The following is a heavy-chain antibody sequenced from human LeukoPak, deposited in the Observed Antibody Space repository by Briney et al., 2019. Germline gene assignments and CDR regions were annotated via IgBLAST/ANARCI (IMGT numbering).Heavy chain of an antibody. CDR1: GGSLTNYF. Sequence: PSETLSLTCAVSGGSLTNYFWSWIRQPAGKGLEWIGRVYTTGKTNYNPSLESRVTMSVDTSKNQFSLEVNSVTAADTAVYYCARGGGTGGKFDSWGQGTLVTVSS. V-gene: IGHV4-4*07. CDR3: ARGGGTGGKFDS. D-gene: IGHD2-15*01. CDR2: VYTTGKT. J-gene: IGHJ4*02.